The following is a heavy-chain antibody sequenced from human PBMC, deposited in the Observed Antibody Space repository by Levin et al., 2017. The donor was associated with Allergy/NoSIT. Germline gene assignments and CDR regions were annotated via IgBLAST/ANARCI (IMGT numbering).Heavy chain of an antibody. D-gene: IGHD6-13*01. J-gene: IGHJ5*02. CDR1: GGSISSYY. CDR2: IYYSGST. Sequence: SQTLSLTCTVSGGSISSYYWSWIRQPPGKGLEWIGYIYYSGSTNYNPSLKSRVTISVDTSKNQFSLKLSSVTAADTAVYYCARCSGGVGSSWYSGRWFDPWGQGTLVTVSS. CDR3: ARCSGGVGSSWYSGRWFDP. V-gene: IGHV4-59*01.